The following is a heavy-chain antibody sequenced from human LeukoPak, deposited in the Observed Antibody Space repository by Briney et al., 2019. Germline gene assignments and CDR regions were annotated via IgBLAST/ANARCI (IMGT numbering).Heavy chain of an antibody. CDR2: ISGSSDST. D-gene: IGHD3-22*01. Sequence: GESLKISCADSGFTFSSYAMSWVRQAPGKGLEWVSAISGSSDSTKYADSVKGRFTISRDNSKNTLFLQMNSLRADDTAVYYCAKSKFPYDSNGWHGYFDFWGQGTLVTVSS. V-gene: IGHV3-23*01. CDR3: AKSKFPYDSNGWHGYFDF. CDR1: GFTFSSYA. J-gene: IGHJ4*02.